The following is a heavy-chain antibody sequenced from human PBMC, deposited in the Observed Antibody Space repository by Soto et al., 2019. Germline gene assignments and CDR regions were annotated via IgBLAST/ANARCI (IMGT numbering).Heavy chain of an antibody. CDR1: GFTFSSYS. V-gene: IGHV3-48*02. CDR2: ISSSSSTI. CDR3: ARVNGGSSSYYYGMDV. J-gene: IGHJ6*02. D-gene: IGHD6-6*01. Sequence: EVSLIISCAASGFTFSSYSMNWVRQAPGEGLEWVSYISSSSSTIYYADSVKGRFTISRDNAKNSLYLQMNSLRDEDTAVYYCARVNGGSSSYYYGMDVWGQGTTVTVSS.